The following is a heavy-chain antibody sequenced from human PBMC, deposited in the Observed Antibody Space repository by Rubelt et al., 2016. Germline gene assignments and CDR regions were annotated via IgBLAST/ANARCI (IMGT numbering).Heavy chain of an antibody. Sequence: APGQGLEWMGRINPNSGGTNYAQKFQGRVTITRDTSASTAYMELSSLRSEDTAVYYCARGANVVVVAASNPLDYWGQGTLVTVSS. CDR2: INPNSGGT. J-gene: IGHJ4*02. CDR3: ARGANVVVVAASNPLDY. V-gene: IGHV1-2*06. D-gene: IGHD2-15*01.